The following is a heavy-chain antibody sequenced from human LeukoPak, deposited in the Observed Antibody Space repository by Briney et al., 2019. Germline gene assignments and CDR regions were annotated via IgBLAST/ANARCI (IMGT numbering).Heavy chain of an antibody. CDR1: GFTFDDYG. CDR3: AKHTQTSWGSYDY. Sequence: GGSLRLSCAASGFTFDDYGMSWVRQAPGKGLEWVSAISGSGGSTYYADSVKGRFTISRDNSKNTLYLQMNSLRAEDTAVYYCAKHTQTSWGSYDYWGQGTLVTVSS. CDR2: ISGSGGST. J-gene: IGHJ4*02. D-gene: IGHD3-16*01. V-gene: IGHV3-23*01.